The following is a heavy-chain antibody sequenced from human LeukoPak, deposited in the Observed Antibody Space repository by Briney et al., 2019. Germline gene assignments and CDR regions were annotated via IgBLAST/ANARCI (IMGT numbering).Heavy chain of an antibody. CDR1: GFTFSRYA. Sequence: PPGGSLRLSCSASGFTFSRYAMHWVRQAPGKGLEYVSAISTNGGVTYYADSVKGGFTISRDNSKNTLYLEMSSLRVEDTAVYYCVKDVSSTFYYFDYWGQGTLVTVSS. J-gene: IGHJ4*02. V-gene: IGHV3-64D*09. CDR3: VKDVSSTFYYFDY. D-gene: IGHD6-13*01. CDR2: ISTNGGVT.